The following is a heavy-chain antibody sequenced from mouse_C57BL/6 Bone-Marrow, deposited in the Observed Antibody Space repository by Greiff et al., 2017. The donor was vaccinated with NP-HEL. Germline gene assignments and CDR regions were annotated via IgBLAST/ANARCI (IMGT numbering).Heavy chain of an antibody. V-gene: IGHV2-2*01. Sequence: QVQLKQSGPGLVQPSQSLSITCTVSGFSLTSYGVHWVRQSPGKGLEWLGVIWSGGSTDYNAAFISRLSISKDNSKSQVFFKMNSLQADDTAIYYCARKGYSNSSYAMDYWGQGTSVTVSS. J-gene: IGHJ4*01. CDR3: ARKGYSNSSYAMDY. CDR2: IWSGGST. D-gene: IGHD2-5*01. CDR1: GFSLTSYG.